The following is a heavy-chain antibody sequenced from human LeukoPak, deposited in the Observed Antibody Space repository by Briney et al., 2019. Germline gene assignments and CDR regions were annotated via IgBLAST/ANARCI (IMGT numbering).Heavy chain of an antibody. CDR1: GFAFSTYG. D-gene: IGHD2-8*01. CDR3: AKDSWSHNGIYDPFDI. V-gene: IGHV3-30*18. J-gene: IGHJ3*02. CDR2: ISYDGKVK. Sequence: GGSLRLSCAASGFAFSTYGMQWVRQAPGKGLEWVAVISYDGKVKHYTDSVKGRFTISRDNSRNTLYLQMNSLGTEDTALYYCAKDSWSHNGIYDPFDIWGQGTVVTVSS.